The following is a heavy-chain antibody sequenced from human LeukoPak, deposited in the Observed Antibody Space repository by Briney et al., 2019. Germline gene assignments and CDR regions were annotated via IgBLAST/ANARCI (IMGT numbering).Heavy chain of an antibody. J-gene: IGHJ4*02. Sequence: ASVKVSCKVSGYTLTELSMHWVRQAPGKGLEWMGGFDPEDGETIYAQKFQGRVTMTEDTSTDTAYMELSSLRSEDTAVYYCATIRFLEWLFEYWGQGTLVTVSS. CDR3: ATIRFLEWLFEY. CDR1: GYTLTELS. V-gene: IGHV1-24*01. D-gene: IGHD3-3*01. CDR2: FDPEDGET.